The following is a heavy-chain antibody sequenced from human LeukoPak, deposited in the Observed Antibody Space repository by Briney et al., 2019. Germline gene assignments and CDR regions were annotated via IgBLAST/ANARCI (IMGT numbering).Heavy chain of an antibody. CDR1: YX. J-gene: IGHJ4*02. V-gene: IGHV3-7*01. D-gene: IGHD3-3*01. CDR3: TRDFVF. CDR2: INQDGSVK. Sequence: YXXXXVRQAPGKGLEWVGNINQDGSVKHYVDSVRGRFTIYRDNARNSVYLQISALRVEDTAVYYCTRDFVFWGQGSLVTAXS.